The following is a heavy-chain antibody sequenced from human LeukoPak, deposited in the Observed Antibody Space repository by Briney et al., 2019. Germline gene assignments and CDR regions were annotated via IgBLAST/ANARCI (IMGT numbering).Heavy chain of an antibody. Sequence: GGSLRLSCAASGFTFSNYCMIWVRQAPGKGLEWVANINQDGSETYYVDSVKGRFTISRDNAKNSLYLQMNSLRAEDTAMFYCARYYYYGSGSYSRFDYWGQGTLVTVSS. CDR1: GFTFSNYC. CDR2: INQDGSET. J-gene: IGHJ4*02. D-gene: IGHD3-10*01. V-gene: IGHV3-7*01. CDR3: ARYYYYGSGSYSRFDY.